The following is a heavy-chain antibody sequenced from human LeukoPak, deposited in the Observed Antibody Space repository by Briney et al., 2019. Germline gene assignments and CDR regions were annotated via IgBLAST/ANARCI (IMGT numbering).Heavy chain of an antibody. D-gene: IGHD4-17*01. CDR2: ISGSGGST. J-gene: IGHJ4*02. V-gene: IGHV3-23*01. CDR3: AKGARYGDYVRY. Sequence: PGGSLRLSCAASGVTFNSYCMNKARQAPGKGLEWVSAISGSGGSTYYADSVKGRFTISRDNSKNTLYLQMNSLRAEDTAVYYCAKGARYGDYVRYWGQGTLVTVPS. CDR1: GVTFNSYC.